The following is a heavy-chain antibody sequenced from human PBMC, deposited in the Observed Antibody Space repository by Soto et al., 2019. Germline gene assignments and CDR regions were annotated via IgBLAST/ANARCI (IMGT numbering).Heavy chain of an antibody. Sequence: EVQLLESGGGLVQPGGSLRLSCAASGFTFSDYAMSWVRQAPGKGLEWLSLISGTGVPTLYAGTVKGRFSVSRDNSKSTLFLEMNDLRVDDTAKYYCAKSFCSRSSCFFLWVDPWGPGTLVTVSS. CDR2: ISGTGVPT. J-gene: IGHJ5*02. CDR3: AKSFCSRSSCFFLWVDP. V-gene: IGHV3-23*01. D-gene: IGHD2-2*01. CDR1: GFTFSDYA.